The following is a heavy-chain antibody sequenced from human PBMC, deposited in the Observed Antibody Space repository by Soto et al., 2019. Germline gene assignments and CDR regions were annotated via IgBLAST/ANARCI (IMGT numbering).Heavy chain of an antibody. CDR1: GASISGSYYY. CDR3: ATSQKGYNWNYFDH. Sequence: SETLSLTCAVSGASISGSYYYWAWRRQSPGKGPEWIGSVFYTGFTSYNPSLESRVSVSVDTSKSQFSLKLSAMTAADTAVYYCATSQKGYNWNYFDHWGQGALVTVSS. V-gene: IGHV4-39*01. D-gene: IGHD1-20*01. J-gene: IGHJ4*02. CDR2: VFYTGFT.